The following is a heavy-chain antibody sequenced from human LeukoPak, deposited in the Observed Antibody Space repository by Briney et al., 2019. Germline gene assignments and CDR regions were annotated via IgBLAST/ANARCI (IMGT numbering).Heavy chain of an antibody. Sequence: SQTLSLTCTVSGGSISSGDYYWSWIRQPPGKGLAWIGYIYYSGSTYYNPSLKSRVTISVDTSKNQFSLKLSSVTAADTAVYYCAREPPGPGGFNWFDPWGQGTLVTVSS. CDR2: IYYSGST. J-gene: IGHJ5*02. CDR3: AREPPGPGGFNWFDP. D-gene: IGHD2-15*01. V-gene: IGHV4-30-4*01. CDR1: GGSISSGDYY.